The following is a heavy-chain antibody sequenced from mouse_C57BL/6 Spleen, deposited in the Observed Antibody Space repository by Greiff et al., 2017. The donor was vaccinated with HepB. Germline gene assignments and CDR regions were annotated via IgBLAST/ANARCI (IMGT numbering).Heavy chain of an antibody. CDR1: GFTFSSYA. Sequence: EVMLVESGGGLVKPGGSLKLSCAASGFTFSSYAMSWVRQTPEKRLEWVATISDGGSYTYYPDNVKGRFTISRDNAKNNLYLQMSHLKSEDTAMYYCARGLLRSSFDYWGQGTTLTVSS. D-gene: IGHD1-1*01. V-gene: IGHV5-4*03. J-gene: IGHJ2*01. CDR2: ISDGGSYT. CDR3: ARGLLRSSFDY.